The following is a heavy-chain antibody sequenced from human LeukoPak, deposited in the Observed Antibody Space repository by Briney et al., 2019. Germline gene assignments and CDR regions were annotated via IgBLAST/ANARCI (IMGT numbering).Heavy chain of an antibody. J-gene: IGHJ4*02. D-gene: IGHD5-24*01. CDR3: AKRGDGYTVFDY. CDR1: GFTFSSYS. Sequence: GGSLRLSCAASGFTFSSYSMSWVRQAPGKGLEWASAISGSGGSTYYADSVKGRFTISRDNSKNTLYLQMNSLRAEDTAVYYCAKRGDGYTVFDYWGQGTLVTVSS. V-gene: IGHV3-23*01. CDR2: ISGSGGST.